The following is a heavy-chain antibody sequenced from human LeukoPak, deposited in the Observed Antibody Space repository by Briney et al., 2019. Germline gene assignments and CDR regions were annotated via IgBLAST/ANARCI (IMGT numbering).Heavy chain of an antibody. CDR1: GGSINSYH. CDR2: VYYTGST. D-gene: IGHD4-23*01. Sequence: SETLSLTCTVSGGSINSYHWSWIRQPPGKGLEWIGYVYYTGSTDYNPSLKSRATMSVDTSKNQFSLNLTSVTAADTAIYYCARVFYGGSLGFDYWGQGILVTVSS. CDR3: ARVFYGGSLGFDY. J-gene: IGHJ4*02. V-gene: IGHV4-59*01.